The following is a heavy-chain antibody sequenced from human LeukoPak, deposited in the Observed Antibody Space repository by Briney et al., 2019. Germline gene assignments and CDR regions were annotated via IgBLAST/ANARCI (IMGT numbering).Heavy chain of an antibody. CDR3: AREGYTSSWYSGYYYFDS. V-gene: IGHV4-61*02. CDR2: IDTSGST. CDR1: GVSVSNGSYV. J-gene: IGHJ4*02. Sequence: SETLSLTCTVSGVSVSNGSYVWPWIRQAGGKGLERIGRIDTSGSTNYDRSRERRFTISVNTTKNPCCLKLSSVTAADTAVFYCAREGYTSSWYSGYYYFDSWGQGTLVTVSS. D-gene: IGHD6-13*01.